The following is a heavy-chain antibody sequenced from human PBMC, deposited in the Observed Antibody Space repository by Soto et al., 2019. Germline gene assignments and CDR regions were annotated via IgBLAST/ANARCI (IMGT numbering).Heavy chain of an antibody. Sequence: ASVKVSCKASGYTFTSYAMHWVRQAPGQRLEWMGWINAGNGNTKYSQKFQGRVTTTRDTSASTAYMELSSLRSEDTAVYYCARGVRIAVAGPFDYWGQGTLVTVSS. CDR2: INAGNGNT. CDR3: ARGVRIAVAGPFDY. CDR1: GYTFTSYA. D-gene: IGHD6-19*01. V-gene: IGHV1-3*01. J-gene: IGHJ4*02.